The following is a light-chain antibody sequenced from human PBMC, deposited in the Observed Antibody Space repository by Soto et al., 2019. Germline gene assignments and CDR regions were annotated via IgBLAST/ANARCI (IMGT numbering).Light chain of an antibody. J-gene: IGKJ1*01. CDR2: WAS. Sequence: DIVMTQSPDSLAVSLGEGATINCKSSQSVLYSSNNKNYLAWYQQKPRQPPKLVIYWASTRESGVPDRFSGSGSGTDFTLTISSLQAEDVAVYYCQQYYSTPPTFGQGTKVEI. V-gene: IGKV4-1*01. CDR1: QSVLYSSNNKNY. CDR3: QQYYSTPPT.